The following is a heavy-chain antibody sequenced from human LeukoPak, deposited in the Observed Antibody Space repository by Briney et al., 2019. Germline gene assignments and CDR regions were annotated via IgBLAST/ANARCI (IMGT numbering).Heavy chain of an antibody. CDR1: GFTFSSYG. V-gene: IGHV3-33*08. CDR3: AREYSGSYSYYYGMDV. D-gene: IGHD1-26*01. CDR2: IWYDGSNK. Sequence: LSGGSLRLSCAASGFTFSSYGMHWVRQAPGKGLEWVAVIWYDGSNKYYADSVKGRFTISRDNSKNTLYLQMNSLRAEDTAVYYCAREYSGSYSYYYGMDVWGQGTTVTVSS. J-gene: IGHJ6*02.